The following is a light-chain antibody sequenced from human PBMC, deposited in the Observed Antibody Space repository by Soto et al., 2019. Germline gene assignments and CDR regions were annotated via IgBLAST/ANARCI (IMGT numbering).Light chain of an antibody. V-gene: IGKV3-15*01. Sequence: ETVMTQSPVTLSVSPGEGATLSCRASQNINNNLAWYLQKPGQAPSLLIYRASTGATGVPARFSGSGSGTEFTLTISSLQSEDFAVYYCQQYGNWPLTFGGGTKVEI. CDR1: QNINNN. CDR3: QQYGNWPLT. CDR2: RAS. J-gene: IGKJ4*01.